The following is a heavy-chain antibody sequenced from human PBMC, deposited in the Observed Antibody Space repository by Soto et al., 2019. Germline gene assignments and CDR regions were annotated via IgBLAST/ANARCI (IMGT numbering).Heavy chain of an antibody. V-gene: IGHV6-1*01. Sequence: SQTLSLTCAISGDSVSSGSAAWNWIRQSPSRGLEWLGRTYFRSRWSTEYAVSVRSRITITADTSKNQFSLQLNSVTPDDTAVYYGARDGTTTHNYLDYWGQGTPVTGSS. CDR1: GDSVSSGSAA. CDR2: TYFRSRWST. J-gene: IGHJ4*02. D-gene: IGHD1-1*01. CDR3: ARDGTTTHNYLDY.